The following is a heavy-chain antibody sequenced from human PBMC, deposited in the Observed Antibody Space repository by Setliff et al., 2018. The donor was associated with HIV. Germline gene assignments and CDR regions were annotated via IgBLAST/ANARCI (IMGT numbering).Heavy chain of an antibody. CDR3: ARGYDILTGYPLGAFDI. J-gene: IGHJ3*02. CDR1: GGSISSYY. Sequence: PSETLSLTCTVSGGSISSYYWDWIRQAPGKGLEWIGYIYYNGSTKYSPSFKSRVSISVDTSKNQFSLRLKSVTAADTAVYYCARGYDILTGYPLGAFDIWGQGTMVTVSS. CDR2: IYYNGST. D-gene: IGHD3-9*01. V-gene: IGHV4-59*01.